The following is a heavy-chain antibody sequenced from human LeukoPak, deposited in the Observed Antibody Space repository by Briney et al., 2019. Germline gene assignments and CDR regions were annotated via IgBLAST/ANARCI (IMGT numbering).Heavy chain of an antibody. CDR2: IIPIFGTA. CDR3: ASNSGSHYTPFDY. J-gene: IGHJ4*02. V-gene: IGHV1-69*05. Sequence: GASVKVSCKASGGTFSSYAISWVRQAPGQGLEWMGGIIPIFGTANYAQKFQGRVTITTDESTSTAYMELSSLRSEDTAVYYCASNSGSHYTPFDYWGQGTLVTVSS. CDR1: GGTFSSYA. D-gene: IGHD1-26*01.